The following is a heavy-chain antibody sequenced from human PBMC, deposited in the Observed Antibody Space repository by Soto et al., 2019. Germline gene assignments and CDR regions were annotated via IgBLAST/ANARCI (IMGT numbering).Heavy chain of an antibody. V-gene: IGHV1-46*01. CDR3: ASTKYDSSAYYYWYLGL. J-gene: IGHJ2*01. CDR1: ADTFTSYY. D-gene: IGHD3-22*01. CDR2: INPNGGST. Sequence: ASVKVSCKAPADTFTSYYIHWVRQAPGHGLEWMGIINPNGGSTRFAQTFQGRITMTTDTSTSTVYMELRSLRSEDTAVYYCASTKYDSSAYYYWYLGLWGRGTLVTVSS.